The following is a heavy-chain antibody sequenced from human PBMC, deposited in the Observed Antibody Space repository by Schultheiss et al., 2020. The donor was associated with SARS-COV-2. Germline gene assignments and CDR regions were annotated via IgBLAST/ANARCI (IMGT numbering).Heavy chain of an antibody. CDR1: GFTFSDYY. J-gene: IGHJ4*02. D-gene: IGHD2-2*01. CDR3: ARDDCSSTSCYFGY. V-gene: IGHV3-11*05. CDR2: ISSSSSYT. Sequence: GESLKISCAASGFTFSDYYMSWIRQAPGKGLEWVSYISSSSSYTNYADSVKGRFTISRDNAKNSLYLQMNSLRAEDTAVYYCARDDCSSTSCYFGYWGQGTLVTVSS.